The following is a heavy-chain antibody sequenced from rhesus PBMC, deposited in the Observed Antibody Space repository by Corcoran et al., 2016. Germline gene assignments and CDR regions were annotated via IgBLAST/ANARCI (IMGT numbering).Heavy chain of an antibody. CDR2: IYGNSAST. J-gene: IGHJ4*01. D-gene: IGHD5-42*01. V-gene: IGHV4-73*01. CDR3: ARDRGDTAGTALDY. CDR1: GGSISGYYY. Sequence: QLQLQESGPGLVKPSETLPLTCAVYGGSISGYYYWSWIRQSPGKGLEWIGYIYGNSASTNYNPSLKNRVTISKDTSKNQFSLKLSSVTAADTAVYYCARDRGDTAGTALDYWGQGVLVTVSS.